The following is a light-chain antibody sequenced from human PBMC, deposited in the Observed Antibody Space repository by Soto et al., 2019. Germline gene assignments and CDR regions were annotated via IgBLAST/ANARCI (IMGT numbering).Light chain of an antibody. CDR1: SSNIGAGYD. J-gene: IGLJ1*01. CDR2: GNS. CDR3: QSYDRSLSARYV. Sequence: QSVLTQPPSVSGAPGQRVTISCTGSSSNIGAGYDVHWYQQLPGTAPKLLIYGNSNRPSGVPDRFSGSKSGTSASLAITGLQAEDEADYYCQSYDRSLSARYVFGTGNKLTVL. V-gene: IGLV1-40*01.